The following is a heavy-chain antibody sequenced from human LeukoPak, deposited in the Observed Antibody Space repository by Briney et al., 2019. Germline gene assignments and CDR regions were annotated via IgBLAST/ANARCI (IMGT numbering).Heavy chain of an antibody. J-gene: IGHJ6*02. CDR1: GFTFDDYA. CDR3: AKERAPVGGMDV. V-gene: IGHV3-9*01. CDR2: ISWNSGSI. D-gene: IGHD1-26*01. Sequence: GGSLRLSCAASGFTFDDYAMQWVRQAPGKGLEWVSGISWNSGSIGYADSVKGRFTISRDNAKNSLYLQMNSLRAEDTALNYCAKERAPVGGMDVWGQGTTVTVSS.